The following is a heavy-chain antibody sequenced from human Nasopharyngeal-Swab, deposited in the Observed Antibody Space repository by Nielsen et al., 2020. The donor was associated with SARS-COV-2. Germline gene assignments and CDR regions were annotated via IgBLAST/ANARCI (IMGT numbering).Heavy chain of an antibody. CDR2: ICTGGGRA. CDR3: ARNDNGLVIWYYYYMDV. D-gene: IGHD2-15*01. J-gene: IGHJ6*03. V-gene: IGHV3-23*03. Sequence: GGSLRLSCPSSGFHLRHYAMSWVCLAPGTGLEWVSVICTGGGRADYADSVKGRFTIYRDNSKNTLYLQLNSLRAEDTAVYYCARNDNGLVIWYYYYMDVWSKGTTVTVTS. CDR1: GFHLRHYA.